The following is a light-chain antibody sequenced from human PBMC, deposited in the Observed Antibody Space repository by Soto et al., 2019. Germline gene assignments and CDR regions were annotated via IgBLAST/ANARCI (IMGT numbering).Light chain of an antibody. J-gene: IGKJ1*01. CDR3: QQYNNWPRT. V-gene: IGKV3-15*01. CDR2: SAS. CDR1: QSVSSD. Sequence: EIVMTQSPATLSVSPGERATLSCRASQSVSSDLAWYHQKPGQAPRLLIYSASTRATGIPARFSGSGSGTEFTLTINGLQSEDFAVYYCQQYNNWPRTFGQGPKVEIK.